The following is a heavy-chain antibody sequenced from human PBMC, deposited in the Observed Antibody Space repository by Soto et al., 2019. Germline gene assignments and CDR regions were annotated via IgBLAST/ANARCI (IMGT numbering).Heavy chain of an antibody. D-gene: IGHD3-10*01. CDR3: ASWGLHYGSGTRYGMDV. Sequence: QVQLVQSGAEVKKPGSSVKVSCKASGGTFSSYTISWVRQAPGQGLEWMGRIIPILGIANYAQKFQGRVTITADKSTSTAYRDLSSLRSEDTAVYYCASWGLHYGSGTRYGMDVWGQGTTVTVSS. V-gene: IGHV1-69*02. J-gene: IGHJ6*02. CDR2: IIPILGIA. CDR1: GGTFSSYT.